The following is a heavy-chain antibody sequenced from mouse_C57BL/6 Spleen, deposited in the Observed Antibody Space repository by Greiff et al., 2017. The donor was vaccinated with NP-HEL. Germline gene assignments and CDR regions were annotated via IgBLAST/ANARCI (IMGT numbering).Heavy chain of an antibody. CDR2: IYPGGGYT. V-gene: IGHV1-63*01. J-gene: IGHJ2*01. CDR1: GYTFTNYW. Sequence: QVHVKQSGAELVRPGTSVKMSCKASGYTFTNYWIGWAKQRPGHGLEWIGDIYPGGGYTNYNEKFKGKATLTADKSSSTAYMQFSSLTSEDSAIYYCARGEDGDYWGQGTTLTVSS. CDR3: ARGEDGDY.